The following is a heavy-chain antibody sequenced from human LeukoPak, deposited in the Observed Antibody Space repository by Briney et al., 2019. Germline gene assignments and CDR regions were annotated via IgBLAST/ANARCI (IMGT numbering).Heavy chain of an antibody. J-gene: IGHJ4*02. CDR2: IYYSGST. V-gene: IGHV4-39*01. CDR1: GGSIISNFYS. CDR3: ARLRGSTSPDY. D-gene: IGHD6-13*01. Sequence: SETMSLTCIVSGGSIISNFYSWGWIRQPPGKGLEWIGSIYYSGSTYYNPSLKSRVTISIDTSKNQFSLKLSSVTAADTAVYFCARLRGSTSPDYWGQGALVTVSS.